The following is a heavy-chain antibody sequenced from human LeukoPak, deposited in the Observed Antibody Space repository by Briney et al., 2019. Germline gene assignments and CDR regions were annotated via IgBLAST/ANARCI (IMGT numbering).Heavy chain of an antibody. CDR1: KFTFSSYW. CDR3: AKGWGDSGYDFIDF. Sequence: GGSLRLSCAASKFTFSSYWMSWVRQAPGKGLEWVANIKQDGSVQFNIDSLKGRFSVSRDNAKNSLYLQMNGLRVEDTAVYYCAKGWGDSGYDFIDFWGQGTLVTVSS. V-gene: IGHV3-7*03. D-gene: IGHD5-12*01. J-gene: IGHJ4*02. CDR2: IKQDGSVQ.